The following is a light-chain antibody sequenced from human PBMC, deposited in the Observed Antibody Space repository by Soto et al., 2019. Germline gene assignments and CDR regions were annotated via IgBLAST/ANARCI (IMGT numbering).Light chain of an antibody. CDR1: QSVSSSY. CDR2: GAS. CDR3: QQYGSSPPIT. Sequence: EIVLKQSPGTLSLSPGERATLSCRASQSVSSSYLAWYQQKPGQAPRLLIYGASSRATGIPDRFSGSGSGTDFTLTISRLEPEDFAVYYCQQYGSSPPITFGQVTRLENK. J-gene: IGKJ5*01. V-gene: IGKV3-20*01.